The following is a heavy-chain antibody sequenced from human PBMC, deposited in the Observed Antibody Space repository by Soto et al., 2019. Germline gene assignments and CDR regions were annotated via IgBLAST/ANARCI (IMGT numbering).Heavy chain of an antibody. Sequence: GGSLRLSCAASGFTFSAYTMNWVRQAPGKGLEWVSSINGRGNYIYHADSVKGRFTISRDNAKNSLYLQMNSLRAEDTAVYYCARYVSPYSDILTGYSPPDYWGQGTLVTVSS. CDR1: GFTFSAYT. D-gene: IGHD3-9*01. CDR2: INGRGNYI. CDR3: ARYVSPYSDILTGYSPPDY. J-gene: IGHJ4*02. V-gene: IGHV3-21*06.